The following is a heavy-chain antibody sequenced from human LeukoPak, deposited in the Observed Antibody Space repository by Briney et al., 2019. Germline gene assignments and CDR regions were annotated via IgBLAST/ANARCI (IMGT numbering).Heavy chain of an antibody. Sequence: SQTLSLTCAISGDIFSSNSAAWNWIRQSPSRGFEWLGRTYFRSKWYNDYAASVKSRITVNPDTSKNHFSLQLSSVTLEDTAIYYCARTYGGNCDYWGQGTLVTVSS. V-gene: IGHV6-1*01. D-gene: IGHD4-23*01. CDR2: TYFRSKWYN. CDR3: ARTYGGNCDY. CDR1: GDIFSSNSAA. J-gene: IGHJ4*02.